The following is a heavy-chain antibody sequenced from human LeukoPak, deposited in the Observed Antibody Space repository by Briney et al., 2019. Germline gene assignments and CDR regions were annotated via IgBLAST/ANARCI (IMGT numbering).Heavy chain of an antibody. D-gene: IGHD2-21*02. J-gene: IGHJ5*02. V-gene: IGHV1-8*01. CDR1: VYTYTNYD. CDR3: TRGPDCGGDCDSRGVAP. Sequence: ASVKLSCKASVYTYTNYDINWVRQATGQGLEWMGWMNPNSGNTSYAQKFQGRDTMTRNTSISPAYMELSSLRSDDTAVYYCTRGPDCGGDCDSRGVAPWGQGTLVTVSP. CDR2: MNPNSGNT.